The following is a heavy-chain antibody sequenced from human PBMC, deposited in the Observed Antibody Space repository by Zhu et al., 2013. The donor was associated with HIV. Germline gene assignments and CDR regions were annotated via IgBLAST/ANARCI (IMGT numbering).Heavy chain of an antibody. Sequence: QVQLQESGSGLVQPSQTLSLTCDVSGGSISSGGYSWSWIRQPPGKGLEWIGYIYHSGSTYYNPSLKSRVTLSVDRSKNQFSLKLSSVTAADTAVYYCARDRIAVRGFDYWGQGNPGSPSPQ. CDR2: IYHSGST. D-gene: IGHD6-6*01. CDR3: ARDRIAVRGFDY. J-gene: IGHJ4*02. V-gene: IGHV4-30-2*01. CDR1: GGSISSGGYS.